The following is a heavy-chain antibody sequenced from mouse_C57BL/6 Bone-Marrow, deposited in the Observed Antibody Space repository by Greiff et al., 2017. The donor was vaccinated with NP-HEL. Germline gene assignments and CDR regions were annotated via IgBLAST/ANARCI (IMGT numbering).Heavy chain of an antibody. CDR1: GYTFTSYW. CDR3: ASNTYYSCYFDY. J-gene: IGHJ2*01. Sequence: QVQLQQPGAELVMPGASVKLSCKASGYTFTSYWMHWVKQRPGQGLEWIGEIDPSDSYTNYNQKFKGKATLTVDTSSSTAYMELSSLTSEDSAVYYCASNTYYSCYFDYWGQGTTLTVSS. V-gene: IGHV1-69*01. CDR2: IDPSDSYT. D-gene: IGHD2-12*01.